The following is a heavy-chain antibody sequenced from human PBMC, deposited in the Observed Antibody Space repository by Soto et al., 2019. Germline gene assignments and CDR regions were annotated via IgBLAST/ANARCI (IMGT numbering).Heavy chain of an antibody. CDR2: IYPGDSDT. V-gene: IGHV5-51*01. J-gene: IGHJ4*02. Sequence: PGESLKISCKGSGFSFTTYWIAWVRQMPGKGLEWMGIIYPGDSDTRYSPSFQGQVTISTDKSISTAYLQWSSLKASDTAMYYCASSIAAAGPFFDYWGQGTLVTVSS. D-gene: IGHD6-13*01. CDR3: ASSIAAAGPFFDY. CDR1: GFSFTTYW.